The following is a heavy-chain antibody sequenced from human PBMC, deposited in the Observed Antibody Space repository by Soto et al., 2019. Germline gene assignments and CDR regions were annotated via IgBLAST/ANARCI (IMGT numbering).Heavy chain of an antibody. CDR3: ARGGPPIDY. CDR1: GYTFTDYA. D-gene: IGHD3-10*01. V-gene: IGHV1-3*05. J-gene: IGHJ4*02. CDR2: INAGNGNT. Sequence: QVQLVQSGAEEKKPGASVKVSCKASGYTFTDYAMHWVRQAPGQRLEWMGWINAGNGNTKYSQKFQGRVTITRDTSGSTAYMELSSLRSEDTAVYYCARGGPPIDYWGQGTLVTVSS.